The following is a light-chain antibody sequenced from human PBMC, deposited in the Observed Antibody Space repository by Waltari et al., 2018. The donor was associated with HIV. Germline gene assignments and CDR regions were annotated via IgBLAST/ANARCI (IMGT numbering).Light chain of an antibody. Sequence: QSVLTQPPSASGTPGQRVTISCSGSSSNFGSTTVNWYQQLPGTAPKLLIYSNIQRPSGVPDRFSGSKSGTSASLAISGLQSDDEADYYCAAWDDSLNGLWVFGGGTKLTVL. J-gene: IGLJ3*02. CDR1: SSNFGSTT. V-gene: IGLV1-44*01. CDR2: SNI. CDR3: AAWDDSLNGLWV.